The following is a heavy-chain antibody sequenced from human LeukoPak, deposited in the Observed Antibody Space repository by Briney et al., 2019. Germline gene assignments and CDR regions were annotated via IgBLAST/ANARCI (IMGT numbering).Heavy chain of an antibody. Sequence: XMXXVXQAXXKGLEWXXXXXXDGSNKYYADSVKGRFTISRDNSKNTLYLQMNSLRAEDTAVYYCARDLYCSSTSCYRGYFDYWGQGTLVTVSS. CDR1: X. J-gene: IGHJ4*02. V-gene: IGHV3-30-3*01. D-gene: IGHD2-2*02. CDR3: ARDLYCSSTSCYRGYFDY. CDR2: XXXDGSNK.